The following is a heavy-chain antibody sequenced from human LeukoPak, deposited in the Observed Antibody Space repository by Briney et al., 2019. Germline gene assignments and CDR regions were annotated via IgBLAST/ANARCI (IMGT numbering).Heavy chain of an antibody. CDR3: ARVALGLNLFYFDT. D-gene: IGHD7-27*01. Sequence: SVKVSCKASGYTFTDYYMHWVRQAPGQGLEWMGGIIPIFGTANYAQKFQGRVTITTDESTSTAYMELSSLRSEDTAVYYCARVALGLNLFYFDTWGQGTLVTVSS. V-gene: IGHV1-69*05. CDR1: GYTFTDYY. CDR2: IIPIFGTA. J-gene: IGHJ4*02.